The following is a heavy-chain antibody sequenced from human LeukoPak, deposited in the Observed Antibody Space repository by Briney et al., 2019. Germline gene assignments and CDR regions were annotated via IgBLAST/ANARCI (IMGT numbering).Heavy chain of an antibody. CDR1: GGTFSSYA. D-gene: IGHD3-3*01. CDR2: IVPIFGTA. CDR3: ARVLVNVLRFLEWLPVEDYYYYYMDV. Sequence: SVKVSCKASGGTFSSYAISWVRQAPGQGLEWMGGIVPIFGTANYAQKFQGRVTITADESTSTAYMELSSLRSEDTAVYYCARVLVNVLRFLEWLPVEDYYYYYMDVWGKGTTVTVSS. V-gene: IGHV1-69*13. J-gene: IGHJ6*03.